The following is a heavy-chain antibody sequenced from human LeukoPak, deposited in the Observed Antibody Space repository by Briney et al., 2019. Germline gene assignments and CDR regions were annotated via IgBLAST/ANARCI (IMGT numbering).Heavy chain of an antibody. CDR2: IYHSGST. CDR3: GGVFWEKRREGYSYL. CDR1: GYSISSGYY. V-gene: IGHV4-38-2*01. D-gene: IGHD3-3*01. Sequence: SETLSLTCAVSGYSISSGYYWGWIRQPPGKGLEWIGSIYHSGSTYYNPSLKSRVTISVDTSKNQFSLKLSSVTAADTAVYYCGGVFWEKRREGYSYLGGRGPLVTVPS. J-gene: IGHJ2*01.